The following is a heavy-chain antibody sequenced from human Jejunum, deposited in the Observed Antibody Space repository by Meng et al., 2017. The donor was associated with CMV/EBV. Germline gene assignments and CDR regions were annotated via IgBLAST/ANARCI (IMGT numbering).Heavy chain of an antibody. Sequence: GGSISDYYWDWIRQPPGKGLEWIGYIYDTGSANYNSCNASLKTRITMSLDTSKNQFSLKLSSVTTADTAVYYCARGHYIFNYFDYWGQGTLVTVSS. CDR2: IYDTGSA. CDR3: ARGHYIFNYFDY. D-gene: IGHD4-11*01. CDR1: GGSISDYY. V-gene: IGHV4-59*01. J-gene: IGHJ4*02.